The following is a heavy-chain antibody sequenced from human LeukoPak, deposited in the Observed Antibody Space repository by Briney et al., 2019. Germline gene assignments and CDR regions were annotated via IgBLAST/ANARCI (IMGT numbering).Heavy chain of an antibody. Sequence: GGSLRLSCAASGFTFSNYGMHWVRQAPGKGLEWVAFIRYNGSYKYYAASVRGRFTISRDTSRSTLYLQMNSLRAEDAAVYYCAKAPVTSCRGAFCYPFDYWGQGTLVTVSS. CDR1: GFTFSNYG. V-gene: IGHV3-30*02. J-gene: IGHJ4*02. D-gene: IGHD2-15*01. CDR2: IRYNGSYK. CDR3: AKAPVTSCRGAFCYPFDY.